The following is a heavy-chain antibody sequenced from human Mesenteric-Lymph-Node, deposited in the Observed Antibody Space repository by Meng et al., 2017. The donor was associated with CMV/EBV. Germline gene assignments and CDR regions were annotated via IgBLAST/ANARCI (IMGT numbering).Heavy chain of an antibody. CDR2: ISYDGSNK. V-gene: IGHV3-30*04. CDR3: ARDHSPTSDDFWSGYYTPDYYYYGMDV. J-gene: IGHJ6*02. D-gene: IGHD3-3*01. Sequence: GESLKISCAASGFTFSSYAMHWVRQAPGKGLEWVAVISYDGSNKYYADSVKGRFTISRDNSKNTLYLQMNSLRAEDTAVYYCARDHSPTSDDFWSGYYTPDYYYYGMDVWGQGTTVTVSS. CDR1: GFTFSSYA.